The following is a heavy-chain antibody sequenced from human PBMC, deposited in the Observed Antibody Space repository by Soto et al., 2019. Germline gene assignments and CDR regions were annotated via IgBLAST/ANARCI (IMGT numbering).Heavy chain of an antibody. CDR2: IYPGDSDT. J-gene: IGHJ4*01. CDR3: ARLANIFVFAI. V-gene: IGHV5-51*01. D-gene: IGHD2-21*01. CDR1: GYIFTTYW. Sequence: CLHDSFKWSGYIFTTYWICWLRQMPGKGLEWMGIIYPGDSDTRYSPSFQGQVTISADKSISTAYPQWSSLKASDTAMYYCARLANIFVFAIWGHGTLVPGSS.